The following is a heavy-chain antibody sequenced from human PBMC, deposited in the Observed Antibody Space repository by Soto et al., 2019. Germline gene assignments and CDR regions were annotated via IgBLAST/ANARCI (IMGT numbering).Heavy chain of an antibody. Sequence: EVQLLESGGGLVQPGGSLRLSCAASGFTFSSYAMRWVRQAPGKGLEWVSAISGSGDSTYYADSVKGRFTISRDNTKNTLYLQMNSLRAEDTAVYYCAKRGSGSDYADWGQGTLVTVSS. D-gene: IGHD3-10*01. CDR2: ISGSGDST. V-gene: IGHV3-23*01. J-gene: IGHJ4*02. CDR3: AKRGSGSDYAD. CDR1: GFTFSSYA.